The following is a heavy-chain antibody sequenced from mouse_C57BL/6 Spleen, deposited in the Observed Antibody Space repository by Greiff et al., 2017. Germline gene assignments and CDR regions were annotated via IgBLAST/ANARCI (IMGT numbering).Heavy chain of an antibody. V-gene: IGHV7-3*01. Sequence: EVKLMESGGGLVQPGGSLSLSCAASGFTFTDYYMSWVRQPPGKALEWLGFIRNKANGYTTEYSASVKGRFTISRDNSQSILYLQMNALRAEDSATYYCARYRGAKFDVWGTGTTVTVSS. D-gene: IGHD3-1*01. CDR3: ARYRGAKFDV. CDR2: IRNKANGYTT. CDR1: GFTFTDYY. J-gene: IGHJ1*03.